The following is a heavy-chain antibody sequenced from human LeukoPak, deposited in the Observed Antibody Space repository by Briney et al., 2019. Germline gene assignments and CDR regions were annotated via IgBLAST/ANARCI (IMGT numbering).Heavy chain of an antibody. CDR3: ARDGPLVCSGGSCYGGLSLRGRAFDI. V-gene: IGHV7-4-1*02. Sequence: GASVKVSCKASGYTFTSYAMNWVRQAPGQGLEWMGWINTNTGNPTYAQGFTGRFVFSLDTSVSTAYLQISSLKAEDTAVYYCARDGPLVCSGGSCYGGLSLRGRAFDIWGQGTMVTVSS. CDR2: INTNTGNP. CDR1: GYTFTSYA. D-gene: IGHD2-15*01. J-gene: IGHJ3*02.